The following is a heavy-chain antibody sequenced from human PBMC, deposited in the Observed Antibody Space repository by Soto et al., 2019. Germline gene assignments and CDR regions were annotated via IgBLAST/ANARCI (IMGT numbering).Heavy chain of an antibody. CDR2: IGTRSDI. CDR3: ATVHNTSRSFDY. Sequence: PGGSLRLSCAASGFTFSSYSMHWVRQAPGKGLEWVSSIGTRSDIYYADSVKGRFTISRDNAKNTLDLQMSNLRAEDTAVYYCATVHNTSRSFDYWGQGTLVTVSS. CDR1: GFTFSSYS. V-gene: IGHV3-21*04. J-gene: IGHJ4*02. D-gene: IGHD1-20*01.